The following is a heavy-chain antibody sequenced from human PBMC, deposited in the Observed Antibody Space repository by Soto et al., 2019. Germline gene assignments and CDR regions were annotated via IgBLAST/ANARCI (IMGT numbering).Heavy chain of an antibody. J-gene: IGHJ6*02. CDR3: ARDSAHGRIFGVVKEASRYMDV. CDR1: GYTFTSYY. D-gene: IGHD3-3*01. V-gene: IGHV1-46*01. Sequence: ASVKVSCKASGYTFTSYYMHWVRQAPGQGLEWMGIINPSGGSTSYAQKFQGRVTMTRDTSTSTVYMELSSLRSEDTAVYYCARDSAHGRIFGVVKEASRYMDVWGQGTTVTVSS. CDR2: INPSGGST.